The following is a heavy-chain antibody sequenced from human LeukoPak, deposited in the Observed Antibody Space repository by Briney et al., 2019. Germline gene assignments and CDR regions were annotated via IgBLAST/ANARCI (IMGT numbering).Heavy chain of an antibody. J-gene: IGHJ4*02. V-gene: IGHV3-23*01. CDR1: GFTFTDYA. CDR2: VTDSGGDT. Sequence: PGGSLRLSCVGSGFTFTDYALSWVRQAPGKGLERVSAVTDSGGDTLYADSVRGRFTIYRDNLRNILYLQMHDLRVDDTAVYFCAKDGAQPGFFFDSWGQGALVTVSS. CDR3: AKDGAQPGFFFDS. D-gene: IGHD1-26*01.